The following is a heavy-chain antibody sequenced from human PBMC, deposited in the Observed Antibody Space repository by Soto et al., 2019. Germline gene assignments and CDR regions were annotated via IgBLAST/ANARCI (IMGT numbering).Heavy chain of an antibody. V-gene: IGHV1-18*01. CDR2: ISAYNGNT. Sequence: ASVKVSCKASGYTFTSYGISWVRQAPGQGLEWMGWISAYNGNTNYAQKLQGRVTMTTDTSTSTAYMELRSLRSDDTAAYYCARDGSSSWYGGSYYYYSYGMDVWRQGTTVTVSS. CDR3: ARDGSSSWYGGSYYYYSYGMDV. D-gene: IGHD6-13*01. J-gene: IGHJ6*02. CDR1: GYTFTSYG.